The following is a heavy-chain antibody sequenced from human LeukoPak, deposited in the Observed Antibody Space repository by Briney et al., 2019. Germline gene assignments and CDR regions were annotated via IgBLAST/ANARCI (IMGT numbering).Heavy chain of an antibody. Sequence: GESLKISFKGSGYSFTSYWISWGRQMPGKGLGWMGRIDPSDSYTNYSPSFQGHVTISADKSISTAYLQWSSLKASDIAMYYCARLPTMVRELWGQGTLVTVSS. J-gene: IGHJ4*02. D-gene: IGHD3-10*01. CDR2: IDPSDSYT. CDR3: ARLPTMVREL. CDR1: GYSFTSYW. V-gene: IGHV5-10-1*01.